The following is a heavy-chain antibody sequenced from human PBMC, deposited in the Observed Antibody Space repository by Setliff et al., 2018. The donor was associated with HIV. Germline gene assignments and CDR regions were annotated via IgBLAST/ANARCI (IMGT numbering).Heavy chain of an antibody. D-gene: IGHD3-10*01. CDR1: GFTFSDHY. J-gene: IGHJ4*02. Sequence: GGSLRLSCVASGFTFSDHYMNWIRQAPGKGLEWVSYINNNGDTTYYADSVKGRFTISRDNAKNSLYLQMNSLRTEDTALYYCASGQTKYYFDYWGQGTLVTVSS. V-gene: IGHV3-11*01. CDR3: ASGQTKYYFDY. CDR2: INNNGDTT.